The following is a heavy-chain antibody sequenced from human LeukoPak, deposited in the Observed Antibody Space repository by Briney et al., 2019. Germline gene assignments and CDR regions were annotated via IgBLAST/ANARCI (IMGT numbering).Heavy chain of an antibody. V-gene: IGHV4-59*01. D-gene: IGHD2/OR15-2a*01. CDR2: IYYSGST. Sequence: PSETLSLTSTVSGGSISSYYWSWIRQPPGKGLEWIGYIYYSGSTNYNPSLKSRVTVSVDTSKNQFSLKLSSVTAADTAVYYCAKDSAKKYDDYWGQGTLVTVSS. CDR1: GGSISSYY. CDR3: AKDSAKKYDDY. J-gene: IGHJ4*02.